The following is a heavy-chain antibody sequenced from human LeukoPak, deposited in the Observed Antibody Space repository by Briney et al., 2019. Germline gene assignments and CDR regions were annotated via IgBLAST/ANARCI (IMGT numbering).Heavy chain of an antibody. CDR1: GFTFSSYS. J-gene: IGHJ4*02. V-gene: IGHV3-48*02. Sequence: GGSLRLSCAASGFTFSSYSMNWVRQAPEKGLEWVSYISSSSSTIYYADSVKGRFTISRDNAKNSLYLQMNSLRDEDTAVYYCARALYDSSGYYLSEWGQGTLVTVSS. D-gene: IGHD3-22*01. CDR3: ARALYDSSGYYLSE. CDR2: ISSSSSTI.